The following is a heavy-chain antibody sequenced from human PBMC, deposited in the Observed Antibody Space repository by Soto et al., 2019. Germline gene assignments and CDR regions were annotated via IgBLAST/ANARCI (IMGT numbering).Heavy chain of an antibody. CDR3: ARDPAYYYDSSGYPTPAFDY. D-gene: IGHD3-22*01. CDR1: GGTFSSYA. V-gene: IGHV1-69*13. CDR2: IIPIFGTA. Sequence: SVKVSCKASGGTFSSYAISWVRQAPGQGLEWMGGIIPIFGTANYAQKFQGRVTITADESTSTAYMELSSLRSEDTAVYYCARDPAYYYDSSGYPTPAFDYWGQGTLVTVSS. J-gene: IGHJ4*02.